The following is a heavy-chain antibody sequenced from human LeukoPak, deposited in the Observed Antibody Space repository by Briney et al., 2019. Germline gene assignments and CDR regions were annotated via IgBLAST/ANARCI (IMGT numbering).Heavy chain of an antibody. CDR3: ARDRGYLVFGY. CDR2: IKEDGSEK. CDR1: GFTFSSYW. D-gene: IGHD5-12*01. V-gene: IGHV3-7*01. Sequence: PGGSLRLSCAASGFTFSSYWMTWIRQAPGKGLEWVANIKEDGSEKNYVDSVKGRFTISRDNAKNSLYLQVNSLRAEDTAVYYCARDRGYLVFGYWGQGTLVTVSS. J-gene: IGHJ4*02.